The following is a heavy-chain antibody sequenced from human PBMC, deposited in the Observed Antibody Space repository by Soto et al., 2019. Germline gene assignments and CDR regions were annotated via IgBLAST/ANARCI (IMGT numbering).Heavy chain of an antibody. D-gene: IGHD3-16*01. CDR1: GDSITSSGYY. CDR3: AREPRATMLTGYFDH. J-gene: IGHJ4*02. Sequence: QVQLQESGPGLVKPSQTLSLTCTVSGDSITSSGYYWSWIRQHPGKGLEWIAYIYYSGDTYYNPSLKSRVSISVDTSKNQFSLKVNSVTAADTAVYYCAREPRATMLTGYFDHWGQGTLVTVSS. V-gene: IGHV4-31*03. CDR2: IYYSGDT.